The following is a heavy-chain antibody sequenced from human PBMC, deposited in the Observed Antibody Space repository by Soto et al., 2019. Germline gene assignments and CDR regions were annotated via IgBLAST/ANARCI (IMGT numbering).Heavy chain of an antibody. CDR2: ISYDGSNK. V-gene: IGHV3-30*18. J-gene: IGHJ6*02. CDR1: GFTFSSYG. D-gene: IGHD3-10*01. CDR3: AKGAGSNYYGMDV. Sequence: QVQLVESGGGVVQPGRSLRLSCAASGFTFSSYGMHWVRQAPGKGLEWVAVISYDGSNKYYADSVKGRFTISRDNSKNTLYRQRNSLRAEDTAVYYCAKGAGSNYYGMDVWGQGTTVTVSS.